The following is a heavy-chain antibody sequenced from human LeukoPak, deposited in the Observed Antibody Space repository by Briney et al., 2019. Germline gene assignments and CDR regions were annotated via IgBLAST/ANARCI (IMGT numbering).Heavy chain of an antibody. D-gene: IGHD5-18*01. Sequence: SETLSLTCTVSGVSISSSNSYWGWIRQPPGKGLEWIGSIYYSGNTYYNASLKSQVSISIDTSKNQFSLKLSSVTAADTAVYYCARDAAGYSYGRNMYYFDYWGQGTLATVSS. J-gene: IGHJ4*02. CDR2: IYYSGNT. CDR1: GVSISSSNSY. V-gene: IGHV4-39*07. CDR3: ARDAAGYSYGRNMYYFDY.